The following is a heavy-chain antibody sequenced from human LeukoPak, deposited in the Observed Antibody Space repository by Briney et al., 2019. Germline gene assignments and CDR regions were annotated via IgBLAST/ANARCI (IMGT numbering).Heavy chain of an antibody. J-gene: IGHJ4*02. CDR1: GGSISSGDFY. Sequence: SETLSLTCTVSGGSISSGDFYRTWIRQNPGKGLEWIGYTHYSGSTYYNPSLKSRVTISVDTSKNHFSLKLSSVAAADTAVYYCAREVNWNSATLFFDCWGQGTLVTVSS. CDR3: AREVNWNSATLFFDC. D-gene: IGHD1-7*01. V-gene: IGHV4-31*03. CDR2: THYSGST.